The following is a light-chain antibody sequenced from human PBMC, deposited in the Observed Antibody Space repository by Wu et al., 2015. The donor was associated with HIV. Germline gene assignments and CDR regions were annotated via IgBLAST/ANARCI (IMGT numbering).Light chain of an antibody. CDR1: QSITTD. CDR3: QQSYNTPWT. V-gene: IGKV1-39*01. CDR2: DAS. J-gene: IGKJ1*01. Sequence: DIEMTQSPSSLSVSVGDRVTITCRASQSITTDLNWYQQKPGEAPKVLIYDASGLESGVPSRFSGSGSGTDFTLTITNLQPEDFATYYCQQSYNTPWTFGQGTKVEIK.